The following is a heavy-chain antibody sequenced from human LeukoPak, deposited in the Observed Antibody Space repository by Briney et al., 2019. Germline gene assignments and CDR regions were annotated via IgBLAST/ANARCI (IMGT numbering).Heavy chain of an antibody. D-gene: IGHD5-18*01. V-gene: IGHV4-31*03. CDR3: ARERNTAMVTDYFDY. Sequence: SQTLSLTCTVSSGSITSGGYYWNWIRQHPGKGLEWIGYIYYSGSTFYNPSLKSRVTMSVDTSKNQFSLKLSSVTAADTAVYYCARERNTAMVTDYFDYWGQGTLVTVSS. CDR2: IYYSGST. J-gene: IGHJ4*02. CDR1: SGSITSGGYY.